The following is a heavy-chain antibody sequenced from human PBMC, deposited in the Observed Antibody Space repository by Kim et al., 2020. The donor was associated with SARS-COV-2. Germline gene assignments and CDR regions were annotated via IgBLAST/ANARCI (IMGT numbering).Heavy chain of an antibody. CDR3: ARVGVPAAIPTLYYYYG. CDR2: ISYDGSNK. D-gene: IGHD2-2*02. V-gene: IGHV3-30*04. J-gene: IGHJ6*01. Sequence: GGSLRLSCAASGFTFSSYAMHWVRQAPGKGLEWVAVISYDGSNKYYADSVKGRFTISRDNSKNTLYLQMNSLRAEDTAVYYCARVGVPAAIPTLYYYYG. CDR1: GFTFSSYA.